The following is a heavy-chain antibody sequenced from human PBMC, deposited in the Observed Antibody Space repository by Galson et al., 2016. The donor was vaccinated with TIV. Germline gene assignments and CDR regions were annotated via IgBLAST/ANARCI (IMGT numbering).Heavy chain of an antibody. Sequence: SVKVSCKASGGTINSYAINWVRQAPGQGLEWLGGTFPIFGSTNPAQKFQGRVTLTADEPTTTAYMELSSLRSEDTAVYYCAGSRHPLRGDPYHYYIMDVWGQGTTITVSS. J-gene: IGHJ6*02. V-gene: IGHV1-69*13. CDR2: TFPIFGST. CDR3: AGSRHPLRGDPYHYYIMDV. CDR1: GGTINSYA. D-gene: IGHD2-21*02.